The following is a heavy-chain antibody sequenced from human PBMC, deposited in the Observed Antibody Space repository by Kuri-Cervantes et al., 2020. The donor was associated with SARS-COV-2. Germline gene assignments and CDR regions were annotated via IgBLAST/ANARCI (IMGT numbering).Heavy chain of an antibody. V-gene: IGHV1-18*01. CDR3: ARDGGGRWLQKWLDY. D-gene: IGHD5-24*01. CDR1: GYTFTSYG. CDR2: ISAYNGNT. Sequence: ASVKVSCKASGYTFTSYGISWVRQAPGQGLEWMGWISAYNGNTNYAQKLQGRVTMTTDTSTSTAYMELRSLRSDDTAVYYCARDGGGRWLQKWLDYWGQGTLVTVSS. J-gene: IGHJ4*02.